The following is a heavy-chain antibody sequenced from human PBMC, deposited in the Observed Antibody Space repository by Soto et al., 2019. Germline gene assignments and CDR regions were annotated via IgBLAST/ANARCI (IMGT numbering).Heavy chain of an antibody. CDR2: YIYHSGSTYIYYSGST. J-gene: IGHJ4*02. D-gene: IGHD2-15*01. CDR3: ARLPGYCSGDSCRIDY. Sequence: PSETLSLTCAVSGGSISSGGYSWSWIRQPPGKGLEWIGYIYHSGSTYIYYSGSTYYNLSLKSRVTISVDTSKNQFSLKLSSVTAADTAVYFCARLPGYCSGDSCRIDYWGQGTLVTVSS. V-gene: IGHV4-30-2*03. CDR1: GGSISSGGYS.